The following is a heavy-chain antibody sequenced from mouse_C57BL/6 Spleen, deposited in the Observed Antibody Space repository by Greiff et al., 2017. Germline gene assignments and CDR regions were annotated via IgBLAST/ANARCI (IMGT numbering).Heavy chain of an antibody. CDR3: ARGTETNFDY. J-gene: IGHJ2*01. CDR2: INYDGSST. Sequence: EVMLVESEGGLVQPGSSMKLSCTASGFTFSDYYMAWVRQVPEKGLEWVANINYDGSSTYYMDTLKSRFIISRDNAKNILYLKMSRLKSEDTATYYCARGTETNFDYWGQGTTLTVSS. D-gene: IGHD4-1*01. V-gene: IGHV5-16*01. CDR1: GFTFSDYY.